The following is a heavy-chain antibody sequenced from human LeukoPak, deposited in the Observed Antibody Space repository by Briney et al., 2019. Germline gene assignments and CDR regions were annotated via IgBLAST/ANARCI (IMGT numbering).Heavy chain of an antibody. CDR1: GGSISSGDYY. CDR2: IYYSGST. Sequence: SETLSLTCTVSGGSISSGDYYWSWIRQPPGKGLEWIGYIYYSGSTTYNPSLTSRVTMSVDMSKNQFSLKLSSVTAADTAVYYCARGMGIAAVLYYYGMDVWGQGTTVTVSS. V-gene: IGHV4-61*08. CDR3: ARGMGIAAVLYYYGMDV. J-gene: IGHJ6*02. D-gene: IGHD6-13*01.